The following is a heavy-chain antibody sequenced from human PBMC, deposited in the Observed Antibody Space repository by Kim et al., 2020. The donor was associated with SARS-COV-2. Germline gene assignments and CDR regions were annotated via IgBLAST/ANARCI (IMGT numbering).Heavy chain of an antibody. Sequence: GGSLRLSCAASGFTFNKYYMHWVRQAPGKGLEWVALISDGGTDIYYADSVKGRFIISRDNSRNTLYLQMNSLKAEDTAIYYCATEDKSAAYCSGAGCSGNLEWDHWGQGTLVAVSS. J-gene: IGHJ4*02. CDR2: ISDGGTDI. V-gene: IGHV3-30-3*01. D-gene: IGHD2-15*01. CDR3: ATEDKSAAYCSGAGCSGNLEWDH. CDR1: GFTFNKYY.